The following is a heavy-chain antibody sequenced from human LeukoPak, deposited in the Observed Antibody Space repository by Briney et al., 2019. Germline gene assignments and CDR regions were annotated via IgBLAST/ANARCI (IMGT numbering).Heavy chain of an antibody. D-gene: IGHD3-9*01. Sequence: KPSETLSLTCAVSGYSISSGYYWGWIRQPPGKGLEWIGSIYHSGSTYYNSSLKSRVTISVDTSKNQFSLKLSSVTAADTAVYYCARRRDYDILTGYYHWYFDLWGRGTLVTVSS. CDR2: IYHSGST. CDR1: GYSISSGYY. V-gene: IGHV4-38-2*01. CDR3: ARRRDYDILTGYYHWYFDL. J-gene: IGHJ2*01.